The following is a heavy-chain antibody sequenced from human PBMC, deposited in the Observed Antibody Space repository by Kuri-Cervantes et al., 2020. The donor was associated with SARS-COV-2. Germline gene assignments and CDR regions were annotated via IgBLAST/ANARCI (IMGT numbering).Heavy chain of an antibody. J-gene: IGHJ3*02. CDR2: MNPNSGNT. Sequence: ASVKVSCKASGYTFTSYDINWVRQATGQGLEWMGWMNPNSGNTGYAQKFQGRVTITRNTSISTAYMELSSLRSEDTAVYYCARPRRQVEMAETWHAFDIWGQGTMVTVSS. CDR1: GYTFTSYD. CDR3: ARPRRQVEMAETWHAFDI. D-gene: IGHD5-24*01. V-gene: IGHV1-8*03.